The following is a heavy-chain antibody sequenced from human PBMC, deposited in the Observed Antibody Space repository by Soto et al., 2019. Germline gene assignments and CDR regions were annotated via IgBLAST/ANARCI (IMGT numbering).Heavy chain of an antibody. CDR2: INAGNGNT. D-gene: IGHD6-19*01. CDR3: ARAVAVPADFDY. Sequence: QVPVVQSGAEEKKPGASVKVSCTASGYTFTGYAMHWVRQAPGQRLEWMGWINAGNGNTKYSQRFQGSVTITRDTSASTAYMELSSLRSEDTAVYYCARAVAVPADFDYWGQGTLVTVSS. J-gene: IGHJ4*02. CDR1: GYTFTGYA. V-gene: IGHV1-3*05.